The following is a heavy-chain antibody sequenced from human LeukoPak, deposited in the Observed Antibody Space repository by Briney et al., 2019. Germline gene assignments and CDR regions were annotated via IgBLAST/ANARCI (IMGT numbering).Heavy chain of an antibody. J-gene: IGHJ6*03. V-gene: IGHV3-23*01. CDR1: GFTFSSYA. D-gene: IGHD6-6*01. Sequence: GGSLRLSCAASGFTFSSYAMSWVRQAPGKGLEWVSAISGSGGSTYYADSVKGRFTISRDNSKNTLYLQMNSLRAEDTAVYYRAKDPGIAARRPYYYMDVWGKGTTVTVSS. CDR3: AKDPGIAARRPYYYMDV. CDR2: ISGSGGST.